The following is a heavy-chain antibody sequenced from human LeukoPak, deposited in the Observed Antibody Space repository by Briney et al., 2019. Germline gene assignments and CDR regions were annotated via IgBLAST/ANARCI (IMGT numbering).Heavy chain of an antibody. CDR2: ISTSGTIE. Sequence: GGSLRLSCAASGFTFSNYEMNWVRQAPGKGLEWISYISTSGTIEYYADSVKGRFTISRDHARNSLYLLMNSLRAEDTAVYYCARGLGNFDYWGQGTLVTVSS. V-gene: IGHV3-48*03. CDR1: GFTFSNYE. CDR3: ARGLGNFDY. D-gene: IGHD1-26*01. J-gene: IGHJ4*02.